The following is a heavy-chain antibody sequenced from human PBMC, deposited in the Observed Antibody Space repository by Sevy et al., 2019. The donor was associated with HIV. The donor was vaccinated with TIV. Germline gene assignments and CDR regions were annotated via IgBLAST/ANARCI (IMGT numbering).Heavy chain of an antibody. D-gene: IGHD3-22*01. V-gene: IGHV1-24*01. Sequence: ASVKVSCKVSGYTLNKLSMHWVRQAPGKGLEWMGSFDPEDCETFYAQKFQGRVTMTEDTSTDTAYMELSSLRSEDTAVYYCAATKDYYESSGPPFDYWGQGTLVTVSS. CDR1: GYTLNKLS. CDR2: FDPEDCET. J-gene: IGHJ4*02. CDR3: AATKDYYESSGPPFDY.